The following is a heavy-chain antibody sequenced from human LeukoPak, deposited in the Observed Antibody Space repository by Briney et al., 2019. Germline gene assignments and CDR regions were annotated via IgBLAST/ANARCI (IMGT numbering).Heavy chain of an antibody. Sequence: TGGSLRLSCAASGFTFSSYWMHWVRQAPGKGLVWVSRINSDGSSTSYADSVKGRFTISRDNAKNMLYLQMNSLRAEDTAVYYCAPHLSVVVPGAQYGMDVWGQGTTVTVSS. CDR1: GFTFSSYW. D-gene: IGHD2-2*01. J-gene: IGHJ6*02. CDR2: INSDGSST. CDR3: APHLSVVVPGAQYGMDV. V-gene: IGHV3-74*01.